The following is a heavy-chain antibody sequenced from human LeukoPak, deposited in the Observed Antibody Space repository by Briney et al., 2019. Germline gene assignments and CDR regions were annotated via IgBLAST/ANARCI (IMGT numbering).Heavy chain of an antibody. J-gene: IGHJ6*03. CDR2: INPNSGVT. V-gene: IGHV1-2*02. Sequence: GASVKVSCKASGYTFTGHYMHWVRQAPGHGLEWMGWINPNSGVTHYAQKFQGRVTMSRDTSISTAYMELSRLRSDDTAVYYCARDPTFYDFWSGYYTGTYYYYYMDVWGKGTTVTVSS. CDR1: GYTFTGHY. CDR3: ARDPTFYDFWSGYYTGTYYYYYMDV. D-gene: IGHD3-3*01.